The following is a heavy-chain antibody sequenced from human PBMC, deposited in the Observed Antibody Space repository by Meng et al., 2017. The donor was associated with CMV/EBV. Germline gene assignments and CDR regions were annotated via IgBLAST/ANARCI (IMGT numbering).Heavy chain of an antibody. CDR3: ASVQGLGVS. CDR2: IYPSGST. J-gene: IGHJ4*02. Sequence: KEPGPGLVSPSQTLSPTCTVSGGSTRSGSTYWSWIRQPAGKGLEWIGRIYPSGSTNYNPSLKSRVTISVDTSKNQFSLKLSSVTAADTAVYYCASVQGLGVSWGQGTLVTVSS. V-gene: IGHV4-61*02. D-gene: IGHD3-10*01. CDR1: GGSTRSGSTY.